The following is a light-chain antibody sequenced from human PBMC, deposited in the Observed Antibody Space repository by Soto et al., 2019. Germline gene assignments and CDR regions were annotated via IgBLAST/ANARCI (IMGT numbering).Light chain of an antibody. J-gene: IGKJ1*01. CDR2: GAS. V-gene: IGKV3-20*01. Sequence: EIVLTQSPGTLSLSPGERATLSCRASQSVSSSYLAWYQQKPGQAPRLLIYGASSRATGIPDRFSGSGSGTDFTLTISILEPEDFAVYYCQQSPRTFGQGTKVEIQ. CDR1: QSVSSSY. CDR3: QQSPRT.